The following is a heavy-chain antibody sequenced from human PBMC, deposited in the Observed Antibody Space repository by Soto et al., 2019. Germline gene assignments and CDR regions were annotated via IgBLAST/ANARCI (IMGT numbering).Heavy chain of an antibody. Sequence: ASVKVSCKASGYTFTSYGISWVRQAPGQGLEWMGWISAYNGNTNYAQKLQGRVTMTTDTSTSTAYMELRSLRSDDTAVYYCARDRESLGSGYDLDVAFDIWGQGTMVTVSS. D-gene: IGHD5-12*01. CDR3: ARDRESLGSGYDLDVAFDI. V-gene: IGHV1-18*01. CDR2: ISAYNGNT. J-gene: IGHJ3*02. CDR1: GYTFTSYG.